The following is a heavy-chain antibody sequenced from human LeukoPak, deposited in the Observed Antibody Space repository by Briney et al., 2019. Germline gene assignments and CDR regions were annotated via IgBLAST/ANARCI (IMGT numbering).Heavy chain of an antibody. Sequence: GGSLRLSCAASKFIFSNYWMSWVRQAPGKGLEWVAYIKKTGSETYYVDSVKGRFTITRDNARNSLFLQMNSLRAEDTAVYYCAREDGYCSGGNCYSYFDSWGQGTLVTVSS. CDR1: KFIFSNYW. J-gene: IGHJ4*02. CDR3: AREDGYCSGGNCYSYFDS. CDR2: IKKTGSET. D-gene: IGHD2-15*01. V-gene: IGHV3-7*01.